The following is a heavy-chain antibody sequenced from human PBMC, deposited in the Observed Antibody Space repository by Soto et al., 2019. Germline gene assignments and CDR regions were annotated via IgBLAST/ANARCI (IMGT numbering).Heavy chain of an antibody. D-gene: IGHD3-9*01. CDR2: ISQSGTT. V-gene: IGHV4-4*01. Sequence: PGKGLEWIGQISQSGTTNYNPSLESRVTISTDKSKNQFSLHLTAVPAADTAVYFFFQAEDGIRDSLPVSAFLLNRSSDL. J-gene: IGHJ2*01. CDR3: FQAEDGIRDSLPVSAFLLNRSSDL.